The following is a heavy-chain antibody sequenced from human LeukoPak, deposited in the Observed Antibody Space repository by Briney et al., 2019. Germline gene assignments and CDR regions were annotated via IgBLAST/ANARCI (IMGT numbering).Heavy chain of an antibody. CDR3: ARGLSRILWFGEYNFDY. D-gene: IGHD3-10*01. Sequence: ASVKVSCKASGYTFTGYYIHWVRQAPGQGLEWMGWVNPNSGGTNYARKFQGRVTMTRDTSISTAYMELSRLTSDDTAVYYCARGLSRILWFGEYNFDYWGQGTLVTVSS. CDR1: GYTFTGYY. J-gene: IGHJ4*02. V-gene: IGHV1-2*02. CDR2: VNPNSGGT.